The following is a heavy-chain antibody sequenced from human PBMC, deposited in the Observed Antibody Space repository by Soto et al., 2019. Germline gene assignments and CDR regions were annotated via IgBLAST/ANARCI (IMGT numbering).Heavy chain of an antibody. D-gene: IGHD3-22*01. J-gene: IGHJ4*02. V-gene: IGHV3-23*01. CDR3: AKVSSKYYYDSSGYYNYFDY. Sequence: EVQLLESGGGLVQPGGSLRLSCAASGFTFSSYAMSWVRQAPGKGLEWVSAISGSGGSTYYADSVKGPFTISRDNSKNTLYLQMNSLRAEDTAVYYCAKVSSKYYYDSSGYYNYFDYWGQGTLVTVSS. CDR1: GFTFSSYA. CDR2: ISGSGGST.